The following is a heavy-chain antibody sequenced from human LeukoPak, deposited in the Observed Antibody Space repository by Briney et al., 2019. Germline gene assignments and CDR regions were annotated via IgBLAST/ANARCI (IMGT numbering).Heavy chain of an antibody. CDR3: ASSVAVLLYGSGRYQSLDV. D-gene: IGHD3-10*01. CDR1: GGTFSSYT. Sequence: ASVKVSCKASGGTFSSYTISWVRQAPGQGLEWMGRIIPILGIANYAQKFQGRVTITADKSTSTAYMELSSLRSEDTAVYYCASSVAVLLYGSGRYQSLDVWGKGTTVTVSS. V-gene: IGHV1-69*02. CDR2: IIPILGIA. J-gene: IGHJ6*04.